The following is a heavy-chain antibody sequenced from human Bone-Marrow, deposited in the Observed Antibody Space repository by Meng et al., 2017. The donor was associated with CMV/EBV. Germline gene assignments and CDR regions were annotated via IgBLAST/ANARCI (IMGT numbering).Heavy chain of an antibody. CDR2: INPSGGST. D-gene: IGHD6-13*01. Sequence: ASVKVSCKASGGTFSSYAISWVRQAPGQGLEWMGIINPSGGSTSYAQKFQGRVTMTRDTSTSTVYMELSSLRSEDTAVYYCARGADGGSSWYYYYGMDVWGQGTTVTVSS. J-gene: IGHJ6*02. V-gene: IGHV1-46*01. CDR1: GGTFSSYA. CDR3: ARGADGGSSWYYYYGMDV.